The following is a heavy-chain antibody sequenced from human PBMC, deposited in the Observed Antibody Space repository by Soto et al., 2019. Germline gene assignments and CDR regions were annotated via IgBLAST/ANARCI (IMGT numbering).Heavy chain of an antibody. CDR2: INHSGST. V-gene: IGHV4-34*01. D-gene: IGHD3-3*01. J-gene: IGHJ6*02. Sequence: PSETLSLTCTVYGGSFSCYYWSWIRQPPGKGLEWIGEINHSGSTNYNPSLKSRVTISVDTSKNQFSLKLSSVTAADTAVYYCARGELXFLEWPQRGYYYYGMDVWGQGTTVTVSS. CDR1: GGSFSCYY. CDR3: ARGELXFLEWPQRGYYYYGMDV.